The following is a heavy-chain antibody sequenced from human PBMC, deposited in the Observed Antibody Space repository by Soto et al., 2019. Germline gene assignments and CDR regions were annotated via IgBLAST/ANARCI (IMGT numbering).Heavy chain of an antibody. J-gene: IGHJ3*02. CDR2: ISYDGSNK. Sequence: QVQLVESGGGVVQPGRSLRLSCAASGFTFSSYGMHWVRQAPGKGLEWVAVISYDGSNKYYADTVKGRFTISRDNSKNTLYLQMNSLRAEDTAVYYCAKDISPMGWNTRGAFDIWGQGTMVTVSS. CDR1: GFTFSSYG. CDR3: AKDISPMGWNTRGAFDI. D-gene: IGHD1-1*01. V-gene: IGHV3-30*18.